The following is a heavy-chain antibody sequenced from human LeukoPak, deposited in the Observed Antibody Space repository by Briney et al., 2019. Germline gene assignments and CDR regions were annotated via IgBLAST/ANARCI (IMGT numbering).Heavy chain of an antibody. CDR2: IYYSGST. CDR1: GGSISSGVYY. D-gene: IGHD3-10*01. V-gene: IGHV4-31*03. CDR3: ASREGVRVGYFDY. J-gene: IGHJ4*02. Sequence: SETLSLTCTVSGGSISSGVYYWSWIRQHPGKGLEWIGYIYYSGSTYYSPSLKSRVTISVDTSKNQFSLKLSSVTAADTAVYYCASREGVRVGYFDYWGQGTLVTVSS.